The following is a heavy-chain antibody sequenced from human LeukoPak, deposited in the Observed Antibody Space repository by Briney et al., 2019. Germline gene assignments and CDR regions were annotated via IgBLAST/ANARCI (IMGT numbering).Heavy chain of an antibody. CDR3: ARNFRTRGYNWIRFDY. CDR2: ISSISSHI. D-gene: IGHD1-20*01. V-gene: IGHV3-21*01. CDR1: GFTFSSYS. J-gene: IGHJ4*02. Sequence: GGSLRLSCAASGFTFSSYSMNWVRQAPGKGLGWVSSISSISSHIYYADSVKGRFTISRDNAKNSLYMQMNSLRADDTAVYYCARNFRTRGYNWIRFDYWGQGTLVTVSS.